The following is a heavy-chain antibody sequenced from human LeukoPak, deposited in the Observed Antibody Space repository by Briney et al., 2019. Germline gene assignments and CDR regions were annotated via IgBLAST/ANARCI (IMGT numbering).Heavy chain of an antibody. CDR2: VSGSGDRM. J-gene: IGHJ4*02. CDR1: GFTFSSYA. D-gene: IGHD6-13*01. Sequence: GGSLRLSCAASGFTFSSYAMSWVRQAPGKGLEWVATVSGSGDRMYHADSVRGRFTISRDNSKNTIYLQMNSLRAEDTALYYCAKAAAAPGFDFWGQGTLVTVSS. V-gene: IGHV3-23*01. CDR3: AKAAAAPGFDF.